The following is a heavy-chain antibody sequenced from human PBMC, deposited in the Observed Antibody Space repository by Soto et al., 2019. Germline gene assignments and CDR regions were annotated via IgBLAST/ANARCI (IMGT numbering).Heavy chain of an antibody. D-gene: IGHD4-17*01. J-gene: IGHJ4*02. CDR2: ISTSSSYI. V-gene: IGHV3-21*01. CDR1: GFTFSSYW. Sequence: GGPLRLSCAASGFTFSSYWMHWVRQAPGQGLEWVSSISTSSSYIHYADSVKGRFTLSRDNAENSLYLQMNSLRAEDTAIYYCARETPLHPDYGGNPFSDYWGQGTLVTVSS. CDR3: ARETPLHPDYGGNPFSDY.